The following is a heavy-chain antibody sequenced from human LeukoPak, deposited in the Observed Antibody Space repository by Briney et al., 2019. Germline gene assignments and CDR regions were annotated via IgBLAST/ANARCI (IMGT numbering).Heavy chain of an antibody. CDR1: GFTFSSYG. V-gene: IGHV3-33*01. CDR3: ARVMDCSSTSCYFRYYYYYGMDV. D-gene: IGHD2-2*01. CDR2: IWYDGSNK. J-gene: IGHJ6*02. Sequence: PWGSLGLSCAASGFTFSSYGMHWVRQAPGKGLEWVAVIWYDGSNKYYADSVKGRFTISRDNSKNTLYLQMNSLRAEDTAVYYCARVMDCSSTSCYFRYYYYYGMDVWGQGTTVTVSS.